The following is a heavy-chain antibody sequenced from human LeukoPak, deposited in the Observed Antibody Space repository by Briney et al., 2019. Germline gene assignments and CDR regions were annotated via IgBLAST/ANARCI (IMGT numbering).Heavy chain of an antibody. V-gene: IGHV3-30*18. CDR1: GFTFSSYG. D-gene: IGHD5-18*01. CDR2: ISYDGSNK. Sequence: PGGSLRLSCAASGFTFSSYGMHWVRQAPGKGLEWVAVISYDGSNKYYADSVKGRFTISRDNSKNTLYLQMNSLRAEDTAVYYCAKDLRSLGWIQLWFVPGEGPTFGYWGQGTLVTVSS. J-gene: IGHJ4*02. CDR3: AKDLRSLGWIQLWFVPGEGPTFGY.